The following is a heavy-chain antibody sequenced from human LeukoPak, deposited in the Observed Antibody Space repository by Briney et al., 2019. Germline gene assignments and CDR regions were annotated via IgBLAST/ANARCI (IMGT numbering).Heavy chain of an antibody. CDR2: ISPSGDIT. V-gene: IGHV3-23*01. CDR3: ARGSDTAMVLFSCFDY. Sequence: GGSLRLSCIASGFTFSSSAMSWVRQAPGKGLEWVSGISPSGDITYYADSVKGRFTISRDNARKSLYLQMNTLRAEDTAVYYCARGSDTAMVLFSCFDYWGQGTLVTVSS. J-gene: IGHJ4*02. D-gene: IGHD5-18*01. CDR1: GFTFSSSA.